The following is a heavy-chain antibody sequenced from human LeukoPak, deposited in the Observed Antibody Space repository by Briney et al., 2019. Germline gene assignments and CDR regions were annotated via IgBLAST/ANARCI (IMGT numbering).Heavy chain of an antibody. V-gene: IGHV3-30-3*01. CDR1: GFTFSSYA. CDR3: ARRLALGATYYYYAMDV. Sequence: GESLRLSCAASGFTFSSYAMHWVRQAPGKGLEWVAVISYDGTNKYYADSVKGRFTISRDNSNNTLYLQMNSLRAEDTAVYYCARRLALGATYYYYAMDVWGQGTTVTVSS. CDR2: ISYDGTNK. D-gene: IGHD1-26*01. J-gene: IGHJ6*02.